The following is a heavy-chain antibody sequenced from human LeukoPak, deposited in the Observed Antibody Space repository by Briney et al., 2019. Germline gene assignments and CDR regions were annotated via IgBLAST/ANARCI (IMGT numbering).Heavy chain of an antibody. CDR3: ARVPGGAAKPAGWFDP. D-gene: IGHD6-13*01. CDR1: GGSISSSSYY. Sequence: SETLSLTCTVSGGSISSSSYYWGWIRQPPGKGLEWIGSIYYSGSTYYNPPLKSRVTISVDTSKNQFSLKLSSVTAADTAVYYCARVPGGAAKPAGWFDPWGQGTLVTVSS. V-gene: IGHV4-39*07. J-gene: IGHJ5*02. CDR2: IYYSGST.